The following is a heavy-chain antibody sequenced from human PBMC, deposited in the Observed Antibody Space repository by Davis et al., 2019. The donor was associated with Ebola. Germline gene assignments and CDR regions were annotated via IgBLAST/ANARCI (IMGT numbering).Heavy chain of an antibody. CDR1: GYSISSSYY. CDR3: ARIGGCSGYEYDY. CDR2: IHHSGNT. Sequence: MPSETLSLTCTVSGYSISSSYYWGWIRQPPGKWLEWIGSIHHSGNTYYAPSLKCRVTISGDTSKNQFSLKLGSVTAADTTVYYCARIGGCSGYEYDYWGQGTLVTVSS. D-gene: IGHD5-12*01. J-gene: IGHJ4*02. V-gene: IGHV4-38-2*02.